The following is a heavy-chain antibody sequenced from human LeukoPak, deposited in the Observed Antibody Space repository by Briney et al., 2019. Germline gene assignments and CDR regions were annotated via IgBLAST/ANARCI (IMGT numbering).Heavy chain of an antibody. CDR1: GYTFTSYD. CDR2: MSPNSGNT. Sequence: ASVKVSCKASGYTFTSYDINWVRQATGQGLEWMGGMSPNSGNTGYAQKFQGRVTMTRDTSIGTAYLELSSLKSEDTAVYYCAKTPPNWGADYWGQGTLVTVSS. V-gene: IGHV1-8*01. CDR3: AKTPPNWGADY. J-gene: IGHJ4*02. D-gene: IGHD7-27*01.